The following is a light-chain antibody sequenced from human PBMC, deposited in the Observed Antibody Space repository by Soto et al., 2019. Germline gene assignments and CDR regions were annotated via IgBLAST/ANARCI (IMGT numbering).Light chain of an antibody. CDR3: QQYYRDPPWT. CDR1: QSVLFNSNNRNY. J-gene: IGKJ1*01. Sequence: DIVMTQSPDSLAVSLGERATINCKSSQSVLFNSNNRNYLAWYQQKPGQPPKLLIYWASTRESGVPDRFSGSGSGTDFTLTISSLQAEDVAVYYCQQYYRDPPWTFGQGTKVEVK. V-gene: IGKV4-1*01. CDR2: WAS.